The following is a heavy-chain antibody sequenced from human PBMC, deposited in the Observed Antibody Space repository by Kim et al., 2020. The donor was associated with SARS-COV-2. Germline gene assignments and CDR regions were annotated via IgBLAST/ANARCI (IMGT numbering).Heavy chain of an antibody. J-gene: IGHJ4*02. CDR3: ARFVGRFTAMINY. Sequence: STPSLQSRYTISVDTSKNQFSLKLSSVTAADTSIYYCARFVGRFTAMINYWGQGTLVTVSS. D-gene: IGHD5-18*01. V-gene: IGHV4-39*01.